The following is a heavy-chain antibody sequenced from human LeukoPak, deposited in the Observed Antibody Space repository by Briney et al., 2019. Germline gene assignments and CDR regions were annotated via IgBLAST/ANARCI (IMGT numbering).Heavy chain of an antibody. V-gene: IGHV3-33*01. J-gene: IGHJ4*02. D-gene: IGHD4-17*01. CDR2: IWSDSTNK. Sequence: GGSLRSSCAASGFTFSTYAMHWVRQAPGKGLEWVAVIWSDSTNKYYADSVRGRFTISRDNSKNTLYLQMSSLRAEDTAMYYCARDRLTTVTTFHFDYWGQGTLVTVSS. CDR1: GFTFSTYA. CDR3: ARDRLTTVTTFHFDY.